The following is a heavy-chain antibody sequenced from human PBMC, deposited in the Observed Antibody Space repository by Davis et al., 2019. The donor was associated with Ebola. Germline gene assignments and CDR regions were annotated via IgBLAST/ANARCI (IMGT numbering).Heavy chain of an antibody. CDR3: AGRYCSSTSCYAGILFDY. D-gene: IGHD2-2*01. CDR1: GYTFTSYG. CDR2: IIPIFGTA. V-gene: IGHV1-69*13. J-gene: IGHJ4*02. Sequence: AASVKVSCKASGYTFTSYGISWVRQAPGQGLEWMGGIIPIFGTANYAQKFQGRVTITADESTSTAYMELRSLRSDDTAVYYCAGRYCSSTSCYAGILFDYWGQGTLVTVSS.